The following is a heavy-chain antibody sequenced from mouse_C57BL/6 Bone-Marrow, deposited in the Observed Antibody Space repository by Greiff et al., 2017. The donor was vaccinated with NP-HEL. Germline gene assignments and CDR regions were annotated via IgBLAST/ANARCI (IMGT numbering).Heavy chain of an antibody. CDR1: GYAFSSYW. CDR3: GGSGYFEGYAMDY. J-gene: IGHJ4*01. V-gene: IGHV1-80*01. Sequence: VQGVESGAELVKPGASVKISCKASGYAFSSYWMNWVKQRPGKGLEWIGQIYPGDGDTNYNGKFKGRATLTADKSRSTAYLQLSSLTSEDSAVYYCGGSGYFEGYAMDYWGQGTSVTVSS. CDR2: IYPGDGDT. D-gene: IGHD2-3*01.